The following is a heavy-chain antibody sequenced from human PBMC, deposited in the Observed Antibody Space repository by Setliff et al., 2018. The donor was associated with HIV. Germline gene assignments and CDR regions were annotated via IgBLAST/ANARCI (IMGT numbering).Heavy chain of an antibody. J-gene: IGHJ6*03. V-gene: IGHV4-59*01. CDR3: ASGYPGIAVAGLSYYYYYYMDV. Sequence: SETLSLTCTVSGGSISSYYWSWIRQPPGKGXXWIGYIYSSGSSNHNPSLKSRVTISVDTSKNQFSLKLSSVTATDTAVYYCASGYPGIAVAGLSYYYYYYMDVWGKGTTVTVSS. D-gene: IGHD6-19*01. CDR2: IYSSGSS. CDR1: GGSISSYY.